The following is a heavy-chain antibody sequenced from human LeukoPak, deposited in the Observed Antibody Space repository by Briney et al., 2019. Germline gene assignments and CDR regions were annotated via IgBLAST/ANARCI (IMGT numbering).Heavy chain of an antibody. CDR2: VWYDGSNK. CDR3: ARGRKWLATHPFDI. D-gene: IGHD6-19*01. J-gene: IGHJ3*02. CDR1: GFTFSSYG. V-gene: IGHV3-33*01. Sequence: GGSLRLSCAASGFTFSSYGMHWVRQAPGKGLKWAAVVWYDGSNKYYADSVKGRFTISRDNSTNTLYLQTNSLRDEDTAVYSCARGRKWLATHPFDISGQGTIVPVSS.